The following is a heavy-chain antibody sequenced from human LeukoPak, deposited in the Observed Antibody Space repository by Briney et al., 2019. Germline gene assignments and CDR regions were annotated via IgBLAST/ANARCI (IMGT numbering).Heavy chain of an antibody. V-gene: IGHV4-34*01. CDR3: ARDRGIAAAGTGNYYYYGMDV. Sequence: SETLSLTCAVYGGSFSDYYWTWIRQPPGKGLEWIGEITHSGSTNYNPSLKSRVTISVDTSKNQFSLKLSSVTAADTAVYYCARDRGIAAAGTGNYYYYGMDVWGQGTTVTVSS. CDR1: GGSFSDYY. CDR2: ITHSGST. J-gene: IGHJ6*02. D-gene: IGHD6-13*01.